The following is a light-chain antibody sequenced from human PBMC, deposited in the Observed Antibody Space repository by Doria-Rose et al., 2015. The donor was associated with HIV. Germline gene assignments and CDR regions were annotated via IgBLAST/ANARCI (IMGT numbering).Light chain of an antibody. CDR3: QQYYDTPS. CDR1: QSLLYTSTYY. Sequence: DIQVTQSPESLGMSLGERATLNCKSNQSLLYTSTYYLAWYQQKPGQPPKWLIYWASTRQSGVPARFSGSGSGTDFTLTISSLEAEDVAVYYCQQYYDTPSFGPGTTVDIK. J-gene: IGKJ3*01. V-gene: IGKV4-1*01. CDR2: WAS.